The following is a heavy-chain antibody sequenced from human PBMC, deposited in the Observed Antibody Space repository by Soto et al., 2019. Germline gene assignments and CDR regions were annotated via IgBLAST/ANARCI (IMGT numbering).Heavy chain of an antibody. D-gene: IGHD3-3*01. CDR2: ISGSGGST. J-gene: IGHJ6*02. Sequence: PGGSLRLSCAASGFTFSSYAMSWVRQAPGKGLEWVSAISGSGGSTYYADSVKGRFTISRDNSKNTLYLQMNSLRAEDTAVYYCAKDLGYDFWSGSSYGMDVWGQGTTVTVSS. CDR1: GFTFSSYA. V-gene: IGHV3-23*01. CDR3: AKDLGYDFWSGSSYGMDV.